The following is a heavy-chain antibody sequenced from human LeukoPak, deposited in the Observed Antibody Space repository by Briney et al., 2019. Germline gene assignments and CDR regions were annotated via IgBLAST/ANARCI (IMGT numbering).Heavy chain of an antibody. CDR2: ISYDGSNK. J-gene: IGHJ4*02. Sequence: GRSLRLSCAASGFTFSSYAMHWVRQAPGKGLEWVAVISYDGSNKYYADSVKGRFTISRDNSKNTLYLQMNSLRAEDTAVYYCARGRHYGDYSFYFDYWGQGTLVTVSS. D-gene: IGHD4-17*01. CDR3: ARGRHYGDYSFYFDY. CDR1: GFTFSSYA. V-gene: IGHV3-30*04.